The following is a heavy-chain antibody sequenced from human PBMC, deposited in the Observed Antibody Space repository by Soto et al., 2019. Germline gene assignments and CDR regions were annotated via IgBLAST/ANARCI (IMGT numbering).Heavy chain of an antibody. V-gene: IGHV4-4*02. J-gene: IGHJ6*02. D-gene: IGHD6-19*01. CDR2: IYHSGST. CDR3: ARGGIAVGNGMDV. CDR1: GGSISSSNW. Sequence: SETLSLTCAVSGGSISSSNWWSWVRQPPWKGLEWIGEIYHSGSTNYNPSLESRVTISVDKSKNQFSLKLSSVTAADTAIYYCARGGIAVGNGMDVWGQGXTVTVYS.